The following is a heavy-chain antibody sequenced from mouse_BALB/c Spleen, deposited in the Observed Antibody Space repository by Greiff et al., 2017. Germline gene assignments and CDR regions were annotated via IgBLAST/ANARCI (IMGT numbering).Heavy chain of an antibody. V-gene: IGHV1S81*02. D-gene: IGHD2-4*01. J-gene: IGHJ4*01. Sequence: QVQLKESGAELVKPGASVKLSCKASGYTFTSYYMYWVKQRPGQGLEWIGEINPSNGGTNFNEKFKSKATLTVDKSSSTAYMQLSSLTSEDSAVYYCTRYDYDAAMDYWGQGTSVTVSS. CDR2: INPSNGGT. CDR1: GYTFTSYY. CDR3: TRYDYDAAMDY.